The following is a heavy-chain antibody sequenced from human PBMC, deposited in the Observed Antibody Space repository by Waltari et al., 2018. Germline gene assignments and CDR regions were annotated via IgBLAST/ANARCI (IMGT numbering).Heavy chain of an antibody. D-gene: IGHD3-16*02. CDR3: AKGPLDGRIVEGPYFDY. Sequence: EVQLLEPGGGLVQPGGSLSLSCAASGFTFSSYAMSWGRPPPGRGLGCVAAISGSGGSSYYADSVKVRFTISRDKSKNTLYLQMNSVRAEDTDVYDCAKGPLDGRIVEGPYFDYWGQGTLVTVSS. V-gene: IGHV3-23*01. J-gene: IGHJ4*02. CDR1: GFTFSSYA. CDR2: ISGSGGSS.